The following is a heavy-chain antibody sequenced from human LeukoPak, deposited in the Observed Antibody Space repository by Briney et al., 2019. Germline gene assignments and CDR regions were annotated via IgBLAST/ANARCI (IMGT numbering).Heavy chain of an antibody. CDR1: GGSMSSYY. CDR3: ARGPYGGSSPFDY. D-gene: IGHD4/OR15-4a*01. V-gene: IGHV4-34*01. CDR2: INHSGST. J-gene: IGHJ4*02. Sequence: SETLSLTCTVSGGSMSSYYWSWIRQPPGKGLEWIGEINHSGSTNYNPSLKSRVTISVDTSKNQFSLKLSSVTAADTAVYYCARGPYGGSSPFDYWGQGTLVTVSS.